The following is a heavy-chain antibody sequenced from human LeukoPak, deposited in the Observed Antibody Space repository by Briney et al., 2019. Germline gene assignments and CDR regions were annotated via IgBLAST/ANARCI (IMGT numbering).Heavy chain of an antibody. D-gene: IGHD3-16*01. CDR3: ARRATDSRGSDY. Sequence: GGCLRVSCAPPRFTFRIYAMIWVRQAPGKGLEWVSSIEISGGRTDYADSVKGRFTISRDNSKNTLYLQITSLRVEDTAVYYCARRATDSRGSDYWGQGTLVTVSS. V-gene: IGHV3-23*01. J-gene: IGHJ4*02. CDR2: IEISGGRT. CDR1: RFTFRIYA.